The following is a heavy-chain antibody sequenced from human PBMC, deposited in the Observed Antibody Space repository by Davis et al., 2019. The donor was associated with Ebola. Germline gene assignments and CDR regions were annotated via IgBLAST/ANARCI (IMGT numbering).Heavy chain of an antibody. CDR1: GYTFTSYD. V-gene: IGHV1-8*01. CDR2: MNPNSGNT. CDR3: ASSEFGVVIIPPDY. D-gene: IGHD3-3*01. Sequence: ASVKVSCKASGYTFTSYDINWVRQATGQGLEWMGWMNPNSGNTGYAQKFQGRVTMTRNTSISTAYMELSSLRSEDTAVYYCASSEFGVVIIPPDYWGQGTLVTVSS. J-gene: IGHJ4*02.